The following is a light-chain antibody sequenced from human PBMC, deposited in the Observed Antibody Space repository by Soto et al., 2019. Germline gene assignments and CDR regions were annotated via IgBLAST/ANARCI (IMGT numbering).Light chain of an antibody. Sequence: QPVLTQPASVSGSPGQSITISCTGTSGDIGSYNFVSWYQQHPGKAPKLIISDVTNRPSGVSSRFSGSKSDNTASLTISGLQSEDEADYYCKSYTNSDTYVFGTGTKVTVL. J-gene: IGLJ1*01. CDR2: DVT. CDR3: KSYTNSDTYV. CDR1: SGDIGSYNF. V-gene: IGLV2-14*03.